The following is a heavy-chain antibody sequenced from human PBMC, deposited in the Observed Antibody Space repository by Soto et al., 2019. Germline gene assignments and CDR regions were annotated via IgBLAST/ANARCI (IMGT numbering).Heavy chain of an antibody. CDR3: AVEHRTTFSCYGVDY. J-gene: IGHJ4*02. D-gene: IGHD2-2*01. CDR1: GYTFTSCA. CDR2: INAGNGHT. Sequence: ASVKVSCKASGYTFTSCAVHWVRQAPGQRLEWMGWINAGNGHTKYSQKFQGRVTITSDTFASTAYMELSSLRSEDTAVYYCAVEHRTTFSCYGVDYWGPGTXVTVSS. V-gene: IGHV1-3*01.